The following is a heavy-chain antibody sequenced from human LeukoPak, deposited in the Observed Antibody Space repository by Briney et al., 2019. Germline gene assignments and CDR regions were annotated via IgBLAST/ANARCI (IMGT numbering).Heavy chain of an antibody. J-gene: IGHJ5*02. V-gene: IGHV4-4*09. CDR1: GGSLSSYY. CDR2: IYTSGST. CDR3: ARGGTAMNRNWFDP. Sequence: SETLSLTCTVSGGSLSSYYWSWIRQPPGKGLEWSGYIYTSGSTNYNPSLKSRVTISVDTSKNQFSLKLSSVTAADTAVYYCARGGTAMNRNWFDPWGQGTLVTVSS. D-gene: IGHD5-18*01.